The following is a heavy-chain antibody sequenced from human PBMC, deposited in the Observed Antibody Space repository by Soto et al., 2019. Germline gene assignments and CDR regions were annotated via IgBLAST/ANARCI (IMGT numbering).Heavy chain of an antibody. J-gene: IGHJ4*02. CDR2: ISYSGTT. CDR3: ARFNGTYNDRYFDY. CDR1: GASITTNNYY. V-gene: IGHV4-39*01. D-gene: IGHD1-1*01. Sequence: SETLSLTCTVSGASITTNNYYWGCLRQPPGKGLEWIATISYSGTTYYNPSLKSRVTISVDTSNNQFSLRVKSVTAADTAVYYCARFNGTYNDRYFDYWGQGTLVTVSS.